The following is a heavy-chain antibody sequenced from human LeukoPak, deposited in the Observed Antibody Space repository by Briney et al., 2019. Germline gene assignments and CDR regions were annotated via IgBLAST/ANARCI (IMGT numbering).Heavy chain of an antibody. CDR1: GFTFSSYS. D-gene: IGHD2-15*01. Sequence: GGSLRLSCAASGFTFSSYSMNWVRQAPGKGLEWASSTSSSSSYIYYADSVKGRFTISRDNAKNSLYLQMNSLRAEDTAVYYCARDSPYCSGGSCPYYYGMDVWGQGTTVTVSS. V-gene: IGHV3-21*01. CDR2: TSSSSSYI. J-gene: IGHJ6*02. CDR3: ARDSPYCSGGSCPYYYGMDV.